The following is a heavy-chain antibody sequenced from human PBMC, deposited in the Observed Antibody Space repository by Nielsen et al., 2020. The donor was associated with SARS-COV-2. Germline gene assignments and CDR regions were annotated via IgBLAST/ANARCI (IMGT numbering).Heavy chain of an antibody. J-gene: IGHJ4*02. CDR3: ARVGRSWYGFDS. CDR2: INWSGDNT. D-gene: IGHD6-13*01. Sequence: GESLKISCAASGFTFDDYGMSWVRQAPGKGLEWVSGINWSGDNTGYADSVKGRITISRDNAKNSLYLQMNSLRADDTAVYYCARVGRSWYGFDSWGQGTLVTVSS. CDR1: GFTFDDYG. V-gene: IGHV3-20*04.